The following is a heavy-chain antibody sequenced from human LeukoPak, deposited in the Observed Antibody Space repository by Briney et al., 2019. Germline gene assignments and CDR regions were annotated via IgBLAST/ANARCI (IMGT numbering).Heavy chain of an antibody. CDR1: GGSISSYY. CDR2: IYSSGST. D-gene: IGHD4-17*01. Sequence: SETLSLTCTVSGGSISSYYWSWIRQPAGKGLEWIGRIYSSGSTTYNASFKSRVTMSVDTSKNQFSLKLSSVTAADTAVYYCARFCHGDYCFDYWGQGTLVTVSS. J-gene: IGHJ4*02. CDR3: ARFCHGDYCFDY. V-gene: IGHV4-4*07.